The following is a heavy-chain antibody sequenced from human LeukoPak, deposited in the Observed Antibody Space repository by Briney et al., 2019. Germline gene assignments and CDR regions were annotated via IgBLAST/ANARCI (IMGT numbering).Heavy chain of an antibody. V-gene: IGHV4-34*01. CDR2: INHSGST. D-gene: IGHD5-24*01. CDR3: ARRVATIGNLDY. J-gene: IGHJ4*02. CDR1: GGSFSGYY. Sequence: SETLSLTCAVYGGSFSGYYWSWIRQPPGKGLEWIGEINHSGSTNYNPSLKSRVTISVDTSKNQFSLKLSSVTAADTAVYYCARRVATIGNLDYWGQGTLVTVSS.